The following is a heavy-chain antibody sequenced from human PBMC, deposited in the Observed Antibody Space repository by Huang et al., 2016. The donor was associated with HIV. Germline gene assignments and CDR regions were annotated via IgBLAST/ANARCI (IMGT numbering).Heavy chain of an antibody. CDR3: ARHFFREVTAILLFSYFDY. CDR2: IYYSGST. Sequence: QLQLQESGPGLVKPSETLSLTCTVSGGSIRSSSYYWGWIRQPPGKGLEWIGSIYYSGSTYYNPSLKSRVTISVDTSKNQFSLKLSSVTAADTAVYYCARHFFREVTAILLFSYFDYWGQGTLVTVSS. J-gene: IGHJ4*02. D-gene: IGHD2-21*02. CDR1: GGSIRSSSYY. V-gene: IGHV4-39*01.